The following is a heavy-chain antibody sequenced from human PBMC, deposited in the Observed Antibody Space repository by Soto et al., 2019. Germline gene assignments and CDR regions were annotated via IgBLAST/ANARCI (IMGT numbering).Heavy chain of an antibody. V-gene: IGHV1-46*03. Sequence: QVQLVQSGAEVKKPGASLMVSCRASGYTFTSHYMHWVRQAPGQGLEWMGMIDPSGGATTYAQKFQGRVTITRDTSTTPVYMELSSLRPEDTAVYSCSRGLWQWLFDYWGQGTLVTVSS. CDR1: GYTFTSHY. CDR3: SRGLWQWLFDY. D-gene: IGHD6-19*01. CDR2: IDPSGGAT. J-gene: IGHJ4*02.